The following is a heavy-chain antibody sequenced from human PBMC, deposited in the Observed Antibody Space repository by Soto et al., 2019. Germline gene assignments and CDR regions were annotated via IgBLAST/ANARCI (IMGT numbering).Heavy chain of an antibody. J-gene: IGHJ5*02. V-gene: IGHV4-59*01. CDR1: GGSISSYY. Sequence: SETLSLTCTVSGGSISSYYWSWIRQPPGKGLEWIGYIYYSGSTNYNPSLKSRVTISVDTSKNQFSLKLSSVTAADTAVYYCARVQNTMTKNWFDPWGQGTLVTVSS. CDR2: IYYSGST. D-gene: IGHD3-3*01. CDR3: ARVQNTMTKNWFDP.